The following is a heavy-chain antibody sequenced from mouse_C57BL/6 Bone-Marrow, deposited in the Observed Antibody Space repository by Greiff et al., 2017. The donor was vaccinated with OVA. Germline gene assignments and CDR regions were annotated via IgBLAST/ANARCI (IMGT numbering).Heavy chain of an antibody. Sequence: QVQLQQSGAELMKPGASVKLSCKATGYTFTGYWIEWVKQRPGHGLEWIGEILPGSGSTNYNEKFKGKATLTADTSSNTAYMQLSSLPTEHSAVYYCARRGWLRGYYYAMDYWGQGTSVTVSS. V-gene: IGHV1-9*01. CDR2: ILPGSGST. CDR3: ARRGWLRGYYYAMDY. J-gene: IGHJ4*01. CDR1: GYTFTGYW. D-gene: IGHD2-2*01.